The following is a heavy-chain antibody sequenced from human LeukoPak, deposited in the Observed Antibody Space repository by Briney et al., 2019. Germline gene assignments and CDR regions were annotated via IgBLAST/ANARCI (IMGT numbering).Heavy chain of an antibody. D-gene: IGHD3-22*01. CDR3: ARDGPLNYYDSSGYYYNY. Sequence: VASVKVSCKASGYTFTSYGISWVRQAPGQGLEWMGWISAYNGNTNYAQKLQGRVTMTTDTSTSTAYMELRSLRSDDTAVYYCARDGPLNYYDSSGYYYNYWGQGTLVTVSS. J-gene: IGHJ4*02. CDR1: GYTFTSYG. V-gene: IGHV1-18*01. CDR2: ISAYNGNT.